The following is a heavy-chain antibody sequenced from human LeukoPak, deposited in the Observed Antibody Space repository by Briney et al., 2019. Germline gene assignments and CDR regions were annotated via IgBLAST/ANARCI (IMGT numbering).Heavy chain of an antibody. CDR3: SRTDSSAFDI. CDR1: GYTFTGYY. CDR2: INPNSGGT. D-gene: IGHD3-22*01. V-gene: IGHV1-2*06. J-gene: IGHJ3*02. Sequence: ASVKVSCKASGYTFTGYYMHWVRQAPGQGLEWMARINPNSGGTNYAEKFQGRVTMTRDTSISTAYMELSRLRSDDTAVYYCSRTDSSAFDIWGQGTMVTVSS.